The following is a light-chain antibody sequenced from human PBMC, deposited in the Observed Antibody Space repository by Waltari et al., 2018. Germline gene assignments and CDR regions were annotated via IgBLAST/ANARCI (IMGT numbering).Light chain of an antibody. J-gene: IGKJ4*01. CDR3: QQYNSYSLLT. CDR2: KAP. V-gene: IGKV1-5*03. CDR1: HNINKW. Sequence: IQMTQHPSTLSASVVDRFTITCRASHNINKWLAWYQQKPGKAPKLLIYKAPTLESGVPSRFSGSGSGTEFTLTISSLQPDDVATYYCQQYNSYSLLTFGGGTKVEIK.